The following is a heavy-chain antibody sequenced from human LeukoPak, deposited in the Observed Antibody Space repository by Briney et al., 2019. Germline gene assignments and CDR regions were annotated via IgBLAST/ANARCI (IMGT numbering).Heavy chain of an antibody. CDR1: GFTFTGYY. J-gene: IGHJ6*03. Sequence: GASVKVSCKASGFTFTGYYMHWVRQAPGQGLEWMGGIIPIFGTANYAQKFQGRVTITADKSTSTAYMELSSLRSEDTAVYYCARDTPQGGDYLTGYYYMDAWGKGTTVTVSS. D-gene: IGHD4-17*01. V-gene: IGHV1-69*06. CDR2: IIPIFGTA. CDR3: ARDTPQGGDYLTGYYYMDA.